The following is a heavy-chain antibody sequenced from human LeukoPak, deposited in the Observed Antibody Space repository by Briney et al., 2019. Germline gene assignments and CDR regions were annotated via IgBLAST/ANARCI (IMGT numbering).Heavy chain of an antibody. CDR1: GFTFSSYA. V-gene: IGHV3-23*01. D-gene: IGHD6-13*01. J-gene: IGHJ5*02. CDR3: AKGAYSSSWYRNWFDP. Sequence: GGSLRLSCAASGFTFSSYAMSWVRQAPGKGLEWVSAISGSGGSTYYADSVKGRFTISRDNSKNTLHLQMNSLRAEDTAVYYCAKGAYSSSWYRNWFDPWGQGALVTVSS. CDR2: ISGSGGST.